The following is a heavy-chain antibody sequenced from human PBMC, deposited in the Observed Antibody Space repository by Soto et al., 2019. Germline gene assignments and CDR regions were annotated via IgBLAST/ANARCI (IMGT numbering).Heavy chain of an antibody. V-gene: IGHV4-34*01. J-gene: IGHJ6*02. CDR3: ARGAARPGGYYYYGMDV. Sequence: PSETLSLTCAVYGGSFSGYHWSWIRQPPGKGLEWIGEINHSGSTNYNPSLKSRVTISVDTSKNQFSLKLSSVTAADTAVYYCARGAARPGGYYYYGMDVWGQGTTVTVSS. CDR1: GGSFSGYH. CDR2: INHSGST. D-gene: IGHD6-6*01.